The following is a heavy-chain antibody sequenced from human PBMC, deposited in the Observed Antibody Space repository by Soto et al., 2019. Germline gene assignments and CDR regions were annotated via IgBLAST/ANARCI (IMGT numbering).Heavy chain of an antibody. D-gene: IGHD1-1*01. V-gene: IGHV1-69*13. Sequence: SVKVSCKASGGTFSSYAISWVRQAPGQGLEWMGGIIPIFGTANYAQKFQGRVTITADESMNTVYMELGSLRSEDTALYYCARGRGLYNSGRSQLDSWGQGTLVTVSS. CDR3: ARGRGLYNSGRSQLDS. CDR1: GGTFSSYA. CDR2: IIPIFGTA. J-gene: IGHJ4*02.